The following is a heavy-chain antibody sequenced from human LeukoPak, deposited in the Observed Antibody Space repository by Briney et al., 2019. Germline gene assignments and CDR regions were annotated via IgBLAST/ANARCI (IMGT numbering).Heavy chain of an antibody. D-gene: IGHD2-15*01. Sequence: SETLSLTCAVYGGSFSGYYWSWIRQPPGKGLEWIGEINHSGSTNYNPSLKSRVTISVDTSKNQLSLKLSSVTAADTAVYYCARDGRSGGSLPLDYWGQGTLVTVSS. CDR1: GGSFSGYY. V-gene: IGHV4-34*01. CDR2: INHSGST. CDR3: ARDGRSGGSLPLDY. J-gene: IGHJ4*02.